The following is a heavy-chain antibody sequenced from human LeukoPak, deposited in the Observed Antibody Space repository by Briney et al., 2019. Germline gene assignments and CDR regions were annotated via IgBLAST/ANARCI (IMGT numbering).Heavy chain of an antibody. D-gene: IGHD2-2*01. J-gene: IGHJ4*02. CDR1: GGSISGYY. V-gene: IGHV4-59*01. Sequence: SETLSLTCTVSGGSISGYYWSWIRQPPGKGLEWIGYIYYSGSTNYNPSLKSRVTISVDTSKNQFSLKLSSVTAADTAVYYCARGGPDIRYCSCTSCYYFDYWGQGTLVTVSS. CDR2: IYYSGST. CDR3: ARGGPDIRYCSCTSCYYFDY.